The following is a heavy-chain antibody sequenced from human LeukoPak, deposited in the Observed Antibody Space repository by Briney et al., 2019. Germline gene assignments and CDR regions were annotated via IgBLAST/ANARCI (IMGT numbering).Heavy chain of an antibody. CDR3: ARGPTIGYSSGWYCWFDP. CDR2: ISAYNGNT. CDR1: GYTFTSYG. V-gene: IGHV1-18*01. J-gene: IGHJ5*02. Sequence: ASVKVSCKASGYTFTSYGISWVRQAPGQGLEWMGWISAYNGNTNYAQKLQGRVTMTTDTSTSTAYMELRSLRSDDTAVYYCARGPTIGYSSGWYCWFDPWGQGTLVTVSS. D-gene: IGHD6-19*01.